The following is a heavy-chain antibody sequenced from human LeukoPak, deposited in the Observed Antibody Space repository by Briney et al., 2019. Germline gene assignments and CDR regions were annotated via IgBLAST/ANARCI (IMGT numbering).Heavy chain of an antibody. J-gene: IGHJ4*02. CDR1: GSSLTELS. CDR3: AAGRPYSLLDY. V-gene: IGHV1-24*01. Sequence: GASVKVSCTVSGSSLTELSLYWVRQAPGKGLEWMGGFDVIDAKTFYAQKFQGRVTMTEDSSTDTAYMETSSLRSDDTAFYYCAAGRPYSLLDYWGQGTLLTVSS. D-gene: IGHD5-18*01. CDR2: FDVIDAKT.